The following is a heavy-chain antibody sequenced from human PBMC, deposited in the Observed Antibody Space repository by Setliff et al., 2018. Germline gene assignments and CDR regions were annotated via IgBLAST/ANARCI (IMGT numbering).Heavy chain of an antibody. J-gene: IGHJ5*02. Sequence: SETLSLTCAAYGGTFSDYYWTWIRQPPGKGLEWVGEINHSGTTNYNPSLKSRVTISVDTSKNQFSLTMSSVTAADAAVYYCARGRNVAARLLDTWGQGSRVTVSS. CDR3: ARGRNVAARLLDT. CDR2: INHSGTT. CDR1: GGTFSDYY. D-gene: IGHD6-6*01. V-gene: IGHV4-34*01.